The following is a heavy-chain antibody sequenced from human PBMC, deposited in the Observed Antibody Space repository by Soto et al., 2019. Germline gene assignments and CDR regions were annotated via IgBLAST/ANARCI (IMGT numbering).Heavy chain of an antibody. CDR1: WYTLPHYL. CDR2: INPKSRGT. J-gene: IGHJ5*02. CDR3: ARVTLKAGNWFDP. V-gene: IGHV1-2*02. Sequence: APVKGSCKTSWYTLPHYLIHWGRQAPGQGFEWMGWINPKSRGTNYAQKFQGRVTMTRDTSNSTAYMELRGLTSDDTAVYYCARVTLKAGNWFDPWGQGTLVTVSS.